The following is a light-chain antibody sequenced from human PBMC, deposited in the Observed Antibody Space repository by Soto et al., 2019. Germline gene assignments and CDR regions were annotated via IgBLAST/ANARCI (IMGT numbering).Light chain of an antibody. CDR1: SSDVGGYNY. Sequence: QSALTQPASVSGSPGQSITISYTGTSSDVGGYNYVSWYRQHPGKAPKLMIYDVSNRPSGVSNRFSGSKSGNTASLTISGLQAEDEADYYCSSYTSSSTLVVFGGGTKLTVL. J-gene: IGLJ2*01. V-gene: IGLV2-14*01. CDR2: DVS. CDR3: SSYTSSSTLVV.